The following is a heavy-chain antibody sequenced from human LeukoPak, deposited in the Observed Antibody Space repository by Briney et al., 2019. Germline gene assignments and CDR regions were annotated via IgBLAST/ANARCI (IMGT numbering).Heavy chain of an antibody. CDR3: AREGSSSPGPVGY. V-gene: IGHV3-7*01. CDR2: IKQDGSEK. D-gene: IGHD3-10*01. J-gene: IGHJ4*02. Sequence: PGGSLGLSCAASGFTFSSYWMSWVRQAPGKGLEWVANIKQDGSEKYYVDSVKGRFTISRDNAKNSLYLQMNSLRAEDTAVYYCAREGSSSPGPVGYWGQGTLVTVSS. CDR1: GFTFSSYW.